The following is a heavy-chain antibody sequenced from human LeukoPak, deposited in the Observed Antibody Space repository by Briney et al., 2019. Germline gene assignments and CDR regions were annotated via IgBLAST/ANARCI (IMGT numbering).Heavy chain of an antibody. V-gene: IGHV4-34*01. D-gene: IGHD5-12*01. CDR1: GGSFSGYY. Sequence: SETLSLTCAVYGGSFSGYYWSWIRQPPGKGLEWIGDINDSGSTNYNPSLKSRVTISVGTSKNQLSLKLSSVTAADAAVYYCARHRTIIATSDAFDIWGQGTMVTVSP. CDR3: ARHRTIIATSDAFDI. J-gene: IGHJ3*02. CDR2: INDSGST.